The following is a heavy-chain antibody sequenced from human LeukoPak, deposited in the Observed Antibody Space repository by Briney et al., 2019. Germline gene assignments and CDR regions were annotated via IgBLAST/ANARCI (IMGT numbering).Heavy chain of an antibody. D-gene: IGHD5-18*01. J-gene: IGHJ4*02. CDR2: ISAYNGNT. Sequence: ASVKVSCKASGYTFTSYGISWVRQAPGQGLEWMGWISAYNGNTNYAQKLQGRVTMTTDTSTSTAYMELRSLRSDDTAVYYYARRRGQLWLVYFDYWGQGTLVTVS. CDR3: ARRRGQLWLVYFDY. CDR1: GYTFTSYG. V-gene: IGHV1-18*01.